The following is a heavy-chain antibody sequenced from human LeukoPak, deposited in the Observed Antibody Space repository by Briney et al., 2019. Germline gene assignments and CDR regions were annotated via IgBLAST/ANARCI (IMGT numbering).Heavy chain of an antibody. D-gene: IGHD3-10*01. J-gene: IGHJ4*02. Sequence: GGSLRLSCEVFGFTFSSYWMSWVRQAPGKGLEWVANTKQDGSEAYCVDSVKGRFTIYRDNAKNSLYLQMNSLGAEDTAVYYCARHLAGSYYRGIDYWGQGTLVTVSS. CDR2: TKQDGSEA. V-gene: IGHV3-7*05. CDR3: ARHLAGSYYRGIDY. CDR1: GFTFSSYW.